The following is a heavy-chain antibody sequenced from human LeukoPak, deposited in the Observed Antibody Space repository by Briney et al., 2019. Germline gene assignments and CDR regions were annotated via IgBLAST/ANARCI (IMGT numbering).Heavy chain of an antibody. CDR1: GYTFTSYD. J-gene: IGHJ6*02. Sequence: GASVKVSCKASGYTFTSYDINWVRQATGQGLEWMGWMNPSSGNTGYAQKFQGRVSMTRDTSISTAYMELSGLRSEDTAVYYCARGPVEAVFGVSTEDWGQGTTVTVSS. CDR3: ARGPVEAVFGVSTED. D-gene: IGHD3-10*02. V-gene: IGHV1-8*01. CDR2: MNPSSGNT.